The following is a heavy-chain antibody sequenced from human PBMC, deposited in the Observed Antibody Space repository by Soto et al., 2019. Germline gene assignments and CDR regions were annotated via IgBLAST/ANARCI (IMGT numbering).Heavy chain of an antibody. Sequence: SVKVSCKASGGTFGGDAITWVRQAPGQGLEWVGRIIPIFGTTNYAQNLQGRVTISADKSTLTSYMELHSLTSDDTALYYCARDRTDSGYYTNWLDPWGQGTQVTVSS. CDR1: GGTFGGDA. D-gene: IGHD3-22*01. V-gene: IGHV1-69*06. J-gene: IGHJ5*02. CDR3: ARDRTDSGYYTNWLDP. CDR2: IIPIFGTT.